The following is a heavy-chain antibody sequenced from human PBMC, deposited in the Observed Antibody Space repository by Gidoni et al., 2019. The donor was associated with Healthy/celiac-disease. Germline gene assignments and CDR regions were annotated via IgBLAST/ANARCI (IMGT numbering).Heavy chain of an antibody. Sequence: EVQLLESGGGLVQPGGSLRLSCAASGFTFSSYAMGWVRQAPGKGLEWVSAISGSGGSTYYADSVKGRFTISRDNSKNTLYLQMNSLRAEDTAVYYCAKGDAHYYYYGMDVWGQGTTVTVSS. V-gene: IGHV3-23*01. CDR2: ISGSGGST. CDR3: AKGDAHYYYYGMDV. D-gene: IGHD3-16*01. CDR1: GFTFSSYA. J-gene: IGHJ6*02.